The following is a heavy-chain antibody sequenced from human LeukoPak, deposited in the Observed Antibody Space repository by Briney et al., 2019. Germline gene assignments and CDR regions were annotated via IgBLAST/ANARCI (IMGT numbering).Heavy chain of an antibody. CDR1: GFTFSNAW. Sequence: GGSLRLSCAASGFTFSNAWMSWVRQAPGKGLEWVGRIKSKTDGGTTDYAAPVKGRFTISRDDSKNTLYLQMNSLKTEDTAVYYCTTAPPAGIAAAATDYWGQGTLVTVSS. CDR3: TTAPPAGIAAAATDY. J-gene: IGHJ4*02. V-gene: IGHV3-15*01. CDR2: IKSKTDGGTT. D-gene: IGHD6-13*01.